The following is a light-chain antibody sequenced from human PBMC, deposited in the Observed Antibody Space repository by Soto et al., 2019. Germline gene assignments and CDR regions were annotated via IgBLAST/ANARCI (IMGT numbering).Light chain of an antibody. V-gene: IGKV1-39*01. Sequence: DIQMTQSPSSLSASVGDRVTITCRASQSISSYLNWYQQKPGQAPKLLIYAAFSLQNGVPSRFSGSGSGTDFALTISSLQPEDFATYYCQQSHSIPYTFGLGTKLEIK. J-gene: IGKJ2*01. CDR2: AAF. CDR3: QQSHSIPYT. CDR1: QSISSY.